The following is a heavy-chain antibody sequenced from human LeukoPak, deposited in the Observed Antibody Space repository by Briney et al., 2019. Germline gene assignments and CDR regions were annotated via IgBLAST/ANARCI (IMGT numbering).Heavy chain of an antibody. CDR1: GFTFSSYS. D-gene: IGHD2-2*01. V-gene: IGHV3-48*01. J-gene: IGHJ4*02. CDR3: ARRTYIVVVPAAISRSYYFDY. Sequence: GGSLRLSCAASGFTFSSYSMNWVRQAPGKGLEWVSYISSSSSTIYYADSVKGRFTISRDNSKNTLYLQMNSLRAEDTAVYYCARRTYIVVVPAAISRSYYFDYWGQGTLVAVSS. CDR2: ISSSSSTI.